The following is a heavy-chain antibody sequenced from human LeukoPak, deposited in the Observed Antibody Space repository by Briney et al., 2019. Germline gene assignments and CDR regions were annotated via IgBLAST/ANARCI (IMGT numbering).Heavy chain of an antibody. CDR3: ARGPPEYYDFWSGPKRGGRFGWFDP. V-gene: IGHV3-11*04. J-gene: IGHJ5*02. D-gene: IGHD3-3*01. CDR1: GFTFSDYY. CDR2: VSRRDNMT. Sequence: GGALRLSCAACGFTFSDYYMSWLGQARGKGAEGLSYVSRRDNMTYYADSVKGRLTSSRYNSKNSLYLQMNSLRAEDTAVYYCARGPPEYYDFWSGPKRGGRFGWFDPWGQGTLVTVSS.